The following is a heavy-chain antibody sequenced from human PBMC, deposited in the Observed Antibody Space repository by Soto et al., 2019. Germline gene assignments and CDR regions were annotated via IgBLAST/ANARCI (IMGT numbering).Heavy chain of an antibody. CDR3: AKGKFGRYFDL. D-gene: IGHD3-10*01. CDR2: ISGSGGNT. J-gene: IGHJ2*01. V-gene: IGHV3-23*01. CDR1: GFTFSDYG. Sequence: EVQLLEPGGGLVQPGGSLRLSCATSGFTFSDYGMNWVRQAPGKGLEWVSGISGSGGNTYYADSVKGRFNISRDNSKNTLYLQLNSLKGDDTAVYNCAKGKFGRYFDLWGRGTLVTVSS.